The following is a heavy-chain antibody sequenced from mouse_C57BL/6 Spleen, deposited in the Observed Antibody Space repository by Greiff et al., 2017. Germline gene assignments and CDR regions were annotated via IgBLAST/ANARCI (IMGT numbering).Heavy chain of an antibody. CDR2: ISGGGGNT. V-gene: IGHV5-9*01. J-gene: IGHJ1*03. CDR1: GFTFSSYT. Sequence: EVMLVESGGGLVKPGGSLKLSCAASGFTFSSYTMSWVRQTPETRLEWVATISGGGGNTYYPDSVKGRFTISRDNAKNTLYLQMSSLRSEDTALYYCARLYYGSPWYFDVWGTGTTVTVSS. CDR3: ARLYYGSPWYFDV. D-gene: IGHD1-1*01.